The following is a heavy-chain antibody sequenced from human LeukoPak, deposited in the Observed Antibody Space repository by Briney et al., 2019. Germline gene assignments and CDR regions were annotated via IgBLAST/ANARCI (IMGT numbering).Heavy chain of an antibody. V-gene: IGHV3-23*01. CDR2: ISGSDGST. D-gene: IGHD3-10*01. CDR1: GFIFNSYA. CDR3: AKKLGITMLRGGYYIDV. Sequence: GGSLRLSCEASGFIFNSYAMSWVRQAPGKGLEWVSGISGSDGSTYYADSVKGRFTISRDNSKNTLYLQMNSLRAEDTAVYYCAKKLGITMLRGGYYIDVWGKGTTVTVSS. J-gene: IGHJ6*03.